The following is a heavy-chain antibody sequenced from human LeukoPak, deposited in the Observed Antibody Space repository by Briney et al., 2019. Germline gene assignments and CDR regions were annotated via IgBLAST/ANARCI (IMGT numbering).Heavy chain of an antibody. CDR2: ISSSSSYI. CDR3: ARRGIAAAAAVYLWYFDL. Sequence: PGGSLRLSCAASGFTFSSYSMNWVRQAPGKGLEWVSSISSSSSYIYYADSVKGRFTISRDNAKNSLYLQMNSLRAEDTAVYYCARRGIAAAAAVYLWYFDLWGRGTLVTVSS. D-gene: IGHD6-13*01. CDR1: GFTFSSYS. J-gene: IGHJ2*01. V-gene: IGHV3-21*01.